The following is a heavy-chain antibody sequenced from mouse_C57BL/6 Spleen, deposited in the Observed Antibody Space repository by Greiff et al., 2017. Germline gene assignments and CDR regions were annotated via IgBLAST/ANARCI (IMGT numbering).Heavy chain of an antibody. CDR2: ISSGSSTI. V-gene: IGHV5-17*01. J-gene: IGHJ4*01. D-gene: IGHD2-4*01. CDR3: AWYDYDGYCAMDY. CDR1: GFTFSDYG. Sequence: EVQLVESGGGLVKPGGSLKLSCAASGFTFSDYGMHWVRQAPEKGLEWVAYISSGSSTIYYADTVKGRFTISRDNAKNTRFLQMTSLRSEDTAMYYCAWYDYDGYCAMDYWGQGTSVTVSS.